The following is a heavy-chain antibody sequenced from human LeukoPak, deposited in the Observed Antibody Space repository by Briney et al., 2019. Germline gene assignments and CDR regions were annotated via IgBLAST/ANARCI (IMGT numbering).Heavy chain of an antibody. J-gene: IGHJ5*02. V-gene: IGHV3-33*01. CDR3: VRDYSKRDGPDNWFDP. D-gene: IGHD2-15*01. CDR2: IRYDGGNK. Sequence: GRPLRLSCVASGFAFSTYGMHWVRQAPGKGLEWVASIRYDGGNKYYADSVKGRFTISRDNSKNTLYLRMTSLRAEDTALYYCVRDYSKRDGPDNWFDPWGQGALVTVSS. CDR1: GFAFSTYG.